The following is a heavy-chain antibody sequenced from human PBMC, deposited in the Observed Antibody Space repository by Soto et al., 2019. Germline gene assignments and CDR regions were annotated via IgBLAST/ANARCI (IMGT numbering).Heavy chain of an antibody. D-gene: IGHD3-3*01. J-gene: IGHJ4*02. V-gene: IGHV1-69*13. Sequence: ASVKVSCKASGGTFSSYAISWVRQAPGQGLEWMGGIIPIFGTANYAQKFQGRVTITADESTSTAYMELSSLRSEDTAVYYCAREGYYDFWNGYRFDYWSQGTLVTVS. CDR1: GGTFSSYA. CDR2: IIPIFGTA. CDR3: AREGYYDFWNGYRFDY.